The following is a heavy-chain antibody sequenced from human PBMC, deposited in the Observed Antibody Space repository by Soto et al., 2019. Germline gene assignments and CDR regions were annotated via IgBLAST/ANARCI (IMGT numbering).Heavy chain of an antibody. J-gene: IGHJ4*02. CDR1: DGSISSTDYY. CDR2: IYYSGST. Sequence: QVQLQESGPGLVQPSQTLSLTCTVSDGSISSTDYYWSWIRQHPGKGLEWIGYIYYSGSTYYNPSLKSRVTISVDTSKNQFSLKLSSVTAADTAVYYCARVYYDSGGYYHLGFDHWGQGTLVTVSS. V-gene: IGHV4-31*03. D-gene: IGHD3-22*01. CDR3: ARVYYDSGGYYHLGFDH.